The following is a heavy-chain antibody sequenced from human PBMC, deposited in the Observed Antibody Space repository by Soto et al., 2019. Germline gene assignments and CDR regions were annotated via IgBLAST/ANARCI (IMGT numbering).Heavy chain of an antibody. J-gene: IGHJ5*02. Sequence: PGGSLRLSCAASGFSVRSSHMSWVHQAPGKGLEWVSIMYSGGDTYYAVSVKGRFTISRDNSKNTVFLQMNTLRHDDTAMYFYAFLFPYDSGSYSFRYNWFHPWGQGTLVTVPS. CDR2: MYSGGDT. CDR1: GFSVRSSH. V-gene: IGHV3-53*01. D-gene: IGHD3-10*01. CDR3: AFLFPYDSGSYSFRYNWFHP.